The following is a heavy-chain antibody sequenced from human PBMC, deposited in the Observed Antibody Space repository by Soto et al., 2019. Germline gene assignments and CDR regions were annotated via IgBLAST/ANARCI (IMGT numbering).Heavy chain of an antibody. CDR1: GFTFSSYS. J-gene: IGHJ6*01. V-gene: IGHV3-21*01. CDR2: ISSSSSYI. Sequence: EVQLVESGGGLVKPGGSLRLSCAASGFTFSSYSMNWVRQAPGKGLEWVSSISSSSSYIYYADSVKGRFTISRDNAKNSLYLQMNRLRAEDTAVYYCARRWDAAPHYGMDVWGLGSMVTVSS. D-gene: IGHD1-26*01. CDR3: ARRWDAAPHYGMDV.